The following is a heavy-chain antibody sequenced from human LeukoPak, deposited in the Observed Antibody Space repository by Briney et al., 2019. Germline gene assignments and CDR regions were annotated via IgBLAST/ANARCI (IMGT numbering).Heavy chain of an antibody. CDR2: INHSGST. J-gene: IGHJ4*02. Sequence: SETLSLTCAVYGGSFSGYYWSWIRQPPGKGLEWIGEINHSGSTNYNPSLKSRVTISVDTSKNQFSLKLSSVTAADTAVYYCARGRRDGGVDYWGQGTLVTVSS. CDR1: GGSFSGYY. D-gene: IGHD3-16*01. CDR3: ARGRRDGGVDY. V-gene: IGHV4-34*01.